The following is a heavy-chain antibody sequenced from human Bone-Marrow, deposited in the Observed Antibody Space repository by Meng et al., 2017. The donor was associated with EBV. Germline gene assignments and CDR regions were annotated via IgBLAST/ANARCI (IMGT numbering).Heavy chain of an antibody. J-gene: IGHJ4*02. V-gene: IGHV1-69*01. Sequence: VSRVRSGLWVKKPWSPGQVSCKASGGTFSSESISLVRQAPGQGLVWLGGLIPMSGAPYYAQNFQGRVTITADESTSTHYMELSNLRSEDTAMYYCASESGRGFTPDYWGQGTLVTVSS. D-gene: IGHD3-10*01. CDR1: GGTFSSES. CDR3: ASESGRGFTPDY. CDR2: LIPMSGAP.